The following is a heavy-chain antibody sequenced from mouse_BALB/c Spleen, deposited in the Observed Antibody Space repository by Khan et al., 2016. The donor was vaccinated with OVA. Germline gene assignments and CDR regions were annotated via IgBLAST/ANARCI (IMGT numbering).Heavy chain of an antibody. V-gene: IGHV5-6*01. Sequence: EVELVESGGDLVKPGGSLKLSCTASGFTFSTYGMSWVRQTPDKRLEWVATISSGGTYTYYPDSVMGRSTISRDNAKNTPYLQMSSLRSEDTAIYCCSRHWVGVMDYWGQGTSVTVSS. CDR3: SRHWVGVMDY. D-gene: IGHD1-1*01. J-gene: IGHJ4*01. CDR2: ISSGGTYT. CDR1: GFTFSTYG.